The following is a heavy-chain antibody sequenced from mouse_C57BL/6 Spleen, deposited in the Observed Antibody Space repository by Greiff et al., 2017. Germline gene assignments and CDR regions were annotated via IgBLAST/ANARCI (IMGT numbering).Heavy chain of an antibody. J-gene: IGHJ3*01. CDR3: TRERAYDYDAWFAY. Sequence: QVHVKQSGAELVRPGASVTLSCKASGYTFTDYEMHWVKQTPVHGLEWIGAIEPETGGTAYNQKFKGKAILTADKSSSTAYMELRSRTSEDSAVYYCTRERAYDYDAWFAYWGQGTLVTVSA. CDR1: GYTFTDYE. V-gene: IGHV1-15*01. CDR2: IEPETGGT. D-gene: IGHD2-4*01.